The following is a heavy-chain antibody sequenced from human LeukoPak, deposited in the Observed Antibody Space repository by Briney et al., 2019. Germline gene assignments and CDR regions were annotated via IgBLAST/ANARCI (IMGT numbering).Heavy chain of an antibody. J-gene: IGHJ6*02. Sequence: SVKVSCKASGDTFSSYAISWVRQAPGQGLEWMGGIIPIFGTANYAQKFQGRVTITADESTSTAYMELSSLRSEDTAVYYCARYYGLYYYYGMDVWGQGTTVTVSS. V-gene: IGHV1-69*13. D-gene: IGHD3-10*01. CDR1: GDTFSSYA. CDR2: IIPIFGTA. CDR3: ARYYGLYYYYGMDV.